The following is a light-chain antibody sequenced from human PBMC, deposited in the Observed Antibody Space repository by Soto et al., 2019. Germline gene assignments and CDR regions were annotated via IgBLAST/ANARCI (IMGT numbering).Light chain of an antibody. V-gene: IGLV1-51*02. CDR1: DSNIGNDH. Sequence: QSVLTQPPSVSAAPGQKVTISCSGSDSNIGNDHVSWYQQFPGTASKLLIYENNKRPSAIPDRFSGSKSGTSATLDITGLQTGDEADYYCGTWDSGLSAGVIGGGTKLTVL. J-gene: IGLJ3*02. CDR2: ENN. CDR3: GTWDSGLSAGV.